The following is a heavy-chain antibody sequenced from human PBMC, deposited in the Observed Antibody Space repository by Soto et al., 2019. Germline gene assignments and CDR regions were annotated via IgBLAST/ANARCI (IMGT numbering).Heavy chain of an antibody. V-gene: IGHV3-48*01. D-gene: IGHD3-3*01. Sequence: PGGSLRLSCAASGFTFSSYSMNWVRQAPGKGLEWVSYISSSSSTIYYADSVKGRFTISRDNSKNTLYLQMNSLRAEDTAVYYCARVGYDFSYDPYYYYGMDVWGQGTTVTVSS. CDR3: ARVGYDFSYDPYYYYGMDV. CDR2: ISSSSSTI. CDR1: GFTFSSYS. J-gene: IGHJ6*02.